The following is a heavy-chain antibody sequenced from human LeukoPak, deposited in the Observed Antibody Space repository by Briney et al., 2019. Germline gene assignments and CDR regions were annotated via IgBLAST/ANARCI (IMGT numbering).Heavy chain of an antibody. Sequence: GGSLRLSCEVSGFMFSTYAMHWVRQAPGKGPEFVSGINTYGGSTHYAKSVKGRFTISRDNSKNTLYLQMGSLRAEATAVYYCARGRSAAEYDAFDIWGQGTLVTVSS. CDR3: ARGRSAAEYDAFDI. D-gene: IGHD2-15*01. V-gene: IGHV3-64*01. CDR1: GFMFSTYA. CDR2: INTYGGST. J-gene: IGHJ3*02.